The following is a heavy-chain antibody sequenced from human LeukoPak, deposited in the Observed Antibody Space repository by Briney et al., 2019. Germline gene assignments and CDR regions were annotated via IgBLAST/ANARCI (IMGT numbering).Heavy chain of an antibody. V-gene: IGHV4-4*07. Sequence: PSETLSLTCTVSGGSISSYYWSWIRQPAGKGLEWIGRIYTSGSTNYNPSLKSRVTMSVDTSKNQFSLKLSSVTAADTAVYYCASESNDYGGPFPDYWGQGTLVTVSS. CDR2: IYTSGST. CDR3: ASESNDYGGPFPDY. J-gene: IGHJ4*02. CDR1: GGSISSYY. D-gene: IGHD4/OR15-4a*01.